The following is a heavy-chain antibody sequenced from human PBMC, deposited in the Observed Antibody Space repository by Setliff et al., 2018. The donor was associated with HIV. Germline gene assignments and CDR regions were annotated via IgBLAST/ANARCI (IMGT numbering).Heavy chain of an antibody. CDR1: GYTFTSYG. D-gene: IGHD3-22*01. J-gene: IGHJ4*02. CDR2: ISAYNGNT. Sequence: ASVKVSCKASGYTFTSYGISWVRQAPGQGLEWMGWISAYNGNTNYAQKLQGRVTMTTDTSTSTAYMELRSLRSDDTAVYYCARDNYYDSSGAIGYWGQGTQVTVSS. CDR3: ARDNYYDSSGAIGY. V-gene: IGHV1-18*01.